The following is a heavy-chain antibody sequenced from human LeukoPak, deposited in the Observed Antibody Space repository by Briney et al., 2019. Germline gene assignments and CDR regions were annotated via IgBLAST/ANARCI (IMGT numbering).Heavy chain of an antibody. CDR1: GFTFSKYW. CDR2: INEDGSEE. J-gene: IGHJ4*02. Sequence: PGGSLRLSCAASGFTFSKYWMTWVRQAPEMGLEWVANINEDGSEEYYLDSVRGRFTISRDNAKNSLYLQMNSLSAEDTAVYYCARLELTKWEVLISSPEYYIDYWGQGTLATVSS. V-gene: IGHV3-7*01. CDR3: ARLELTKWEVLISSPEYYIDY. D-gene: IGHD2/OR15-2a*01.